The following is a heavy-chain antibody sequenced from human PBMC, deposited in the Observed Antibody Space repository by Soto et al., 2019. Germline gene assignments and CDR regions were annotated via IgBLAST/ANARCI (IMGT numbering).Heavy chain of an antibody. Sequence: QVQLVQSGAEVKKPGASVKVSCKASGYTFTSYAMHWVRQAPGQRLAWMGWINAGNGNTKYSQKFQGRVTITRDTSASPAYMELSSLRSEYTAVYYCARDGGGSWYINWFDPWGQGTLVTVSS. J-gene: IGHJ5*02. CDR2: INAGNGNT. CDR3: ARDGGGSWYINWFDP. CDR1: GYTFTSYA. V-gene: IGHV1-3*01. D-gene: IGHD6-13*01.